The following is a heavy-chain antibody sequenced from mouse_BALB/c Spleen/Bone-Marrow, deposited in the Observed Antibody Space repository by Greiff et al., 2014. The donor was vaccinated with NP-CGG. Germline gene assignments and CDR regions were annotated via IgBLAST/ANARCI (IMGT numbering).Heavy chain of an antibody. CDR3: ARITTATGAMDY. Sequence: QVQLQQSGPGLVAPSQSLSITCTVSGFSLTTYGVHRVRQPPGKGLEWLGVLWADGSTNYNSALMSRLSISKDNSKSQVFLKMNSLQTDDTAMYYCARITTATGAMDYWGQGTSVTVSS. J-gene: IGHJ4*01. V-gene: IGHV2-9*02. D-gene: IGHD1-2*01. CDR2: LWADGST. CDR1: GFSLTTYG.